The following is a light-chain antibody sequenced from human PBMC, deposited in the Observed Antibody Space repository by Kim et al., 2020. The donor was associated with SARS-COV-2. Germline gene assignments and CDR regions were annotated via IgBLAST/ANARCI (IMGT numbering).Light chain of an antibody. V-gene: IGKV3-15*01. Sequence: GSPGDRATLSCRASQSVGRHLAWYQKKPGQAPRLLIHGAATRATGIPDRFGGSGSGTEFTLTISSLQSEDVAVYYCQQYDVWPRPFGQGTKVDIK. J-gene: IGKJ1*01. CDR1: QSVGRH. CDR2: GAA. CDR3: QQYDVWPRP.